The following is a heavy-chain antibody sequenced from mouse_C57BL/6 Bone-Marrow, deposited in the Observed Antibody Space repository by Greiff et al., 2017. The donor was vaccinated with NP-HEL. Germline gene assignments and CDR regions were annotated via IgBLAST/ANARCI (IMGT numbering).Heavy chain of an antibody. CDR1: GFSLTSYG. CDR3: GREGVYDFGGAFAY. CDR2: IWRGGGT. V-gene: IGHV2-5*01. J-gene: IGHJ3*01. D-gene: IGHD2-4*01. Sequence: VQLQESGPGLVQPSQSLSITCTVSGFSLTSYGVHWVRQSPGKGLEWLGVIWRGGGTDYNAAFMSRLSISKDKSNRQVFFKMNSLQADDTGIYYCGREGVYDFGGAFAYWGQGTLVTVSA.